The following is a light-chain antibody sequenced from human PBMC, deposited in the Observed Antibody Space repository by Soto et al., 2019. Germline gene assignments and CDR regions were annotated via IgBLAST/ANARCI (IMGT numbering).Light chain of an antibody. CDR2: GAS. CDR1: QSVSSN. Sequence: EIGITQSPATLSVSPGERATLSCRASQSVSSNLAWYQQKPGQAPRLLIYGASTRATGIPARFSGSGSGTEFTLTISSLQSEDFAVYYCQQYNNWWTFGQGTQVDI. CDR3: QQYNNWWT. J-gene: IGKJ1*01. V-gene: IGKV3-15*01.